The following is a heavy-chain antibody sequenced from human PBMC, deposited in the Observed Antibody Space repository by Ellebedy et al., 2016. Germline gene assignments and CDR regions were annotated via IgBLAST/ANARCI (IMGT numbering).Heavy chain of an antibody. CDR2: ISSSSTYT. Sequence: GESLKISCAASGLIFSDHYMSWIRQAPGKGLEWISYISSSSTYTNYADSVRGRFTISRDKAKKSVYLQMNSLTVEDTAIYYCARDAMLWIFDSWGQGTLVTVSS. D-gene: IGHD2-2*01. V-gene: IGHV3-11*06. J-gene: IGHJ4*02. CDR1: GLIFSDHY. CDR3: ARDAMLWIFDS.